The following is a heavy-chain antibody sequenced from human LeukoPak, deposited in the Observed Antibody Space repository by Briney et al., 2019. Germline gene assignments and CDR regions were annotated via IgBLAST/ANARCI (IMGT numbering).Heavy chain of an antibody. D-gene: IGHD6-19*01. V-gene: IGHV3-48*03. Sequence: GGSLRLSCAASGFTFSSYEMNWVRQAPGKGLEWVSYISSSGSTIYYADSVKGRFTISRDNAKNSLYLQMNSLRAEDTAVYYCARAQQWLVLDYWGQEPWSPSPQ. CDR1: GFTFSSYE. J-gene: IGHJ4*01. CDR3: ARAQQWLVLDY. CDR2: ISSSGSTI.